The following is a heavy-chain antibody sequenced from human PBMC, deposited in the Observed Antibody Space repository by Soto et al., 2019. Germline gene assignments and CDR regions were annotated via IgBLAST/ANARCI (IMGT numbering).Heavy chain of an antibody. D-gene: IGHD3-3*01. CDR2: ISATGGST. CDR3: AKAESWRRGGFFARFDY. CDR1: GFTFSNFD. V-gene: IGHV3-23*01. J-gene: IGHJ4*02. Sequence: PGGSLRLSCAASGFTFSNFDVSWVRRAPGRGLEWVSYISATGGSTYYADSVKGRFTISRDNSKSVLYLQITRLRADDSAIYYCAKAESWRRGGFFARFDYWGQGAPVTAPQ.